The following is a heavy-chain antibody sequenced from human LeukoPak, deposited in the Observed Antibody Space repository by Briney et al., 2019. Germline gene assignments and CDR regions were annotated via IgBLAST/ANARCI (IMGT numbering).Heavy chain of an antibody. CDR2: NNNDGSST. CDR3: AAQQNGIPAY. Sequence: GGSLRLSCASSVLPFSSHWMHWVREAPGEGLMWVSRNNNDGSSTTYAASVKGRFPISRDNATNTLDLQANSLRAGETAVYYCAAQQNGIPAYWGQGTLVTVSS. D-gene: IGHD6-13*01. J-gene: IGHJ4*02. V-gene: IGHV3-74*01. CDR1: VLPFSSHW.